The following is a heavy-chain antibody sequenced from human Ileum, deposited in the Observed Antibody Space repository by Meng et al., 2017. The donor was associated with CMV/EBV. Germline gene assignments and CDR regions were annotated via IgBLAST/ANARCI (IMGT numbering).Heavy chain of an antibody. CDR3: ARDRFDP. J-gene: IGHJ5*02. CDR2: IFATGTT. Sequence: VQLQESGLGLVTPSDTLSLTCTGSGASLNDYYWSWIRQPAGKGLEWIGRIFATGTTNYNPSLKSRVTMSVDTSKNQFSLKLTSVTAADTAVYFCARDRFDPWGQGALVTVSS. V-gene: IGHV4-4*07. CDR1: GASLNDYY.